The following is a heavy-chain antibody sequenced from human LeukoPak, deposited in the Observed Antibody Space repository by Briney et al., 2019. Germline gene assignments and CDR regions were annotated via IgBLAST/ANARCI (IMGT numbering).Heavy chain of an antibody. CDR3: AKDGNWNNVPGDYYYMDV. V-gene: IGHV1-46*01. D-gene: IGHD1/OR15-1a*01. J-gene: IGHJ6*03. Sequence: ASVKVSCKASGYTFTSHFMHWVRQAPGQGLEWMGIINPESGNTAYAQKFQGRITMTGDTSTGTVYMELSSLRSEDTAMYYCAKDGNWNNVPGDYYYMDVWGKGTTVAVSS. CDR2: INPESGNT. CDR1: GYTFTSHF.